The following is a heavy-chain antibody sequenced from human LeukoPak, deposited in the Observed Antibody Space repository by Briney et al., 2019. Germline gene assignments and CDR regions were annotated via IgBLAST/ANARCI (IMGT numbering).Heavy chain of an antibody. CDR3: ARGDYDILTGYPPFFDY. Sequence: GGSLRLSCAASGFTFSSYSMNWVRQAPGKGLEWVSSISSSSSYIYYADSVKGRFTISRDNAKNSLYLQMNSLRAEDTAVYYCARGDYDILTGYPPFFDYWGQGTLVTVSS. V-gene: IGHV3-21*01. CDR1: GFTFSSYS. J-gene: IGHJ4*02. D-gene: IGHD3-9*01. CDR2: ISSSSSYI.